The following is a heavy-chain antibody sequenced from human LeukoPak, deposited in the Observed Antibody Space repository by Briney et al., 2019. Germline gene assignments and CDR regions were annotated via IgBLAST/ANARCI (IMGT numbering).Heavy chain of an antibody. J-gene: IGHJ6*03. V-gene: IGHV1-69*05. CDR3: ARSVVPAAKSGMDV. D-gene: IGHD2-2*01. Sequence: SVKVSCKASGGAFSSYAISWVRQAPGQGLEWMGGIIPIFGTANYAQKFQGRVTITTDESTSTAYMELSGLRSEDTAVYYCARSVVPAAKSGMDVWGKGTTVTVSS. CDR1: GGAFSSYA. CDR2: IIPIFGTA.